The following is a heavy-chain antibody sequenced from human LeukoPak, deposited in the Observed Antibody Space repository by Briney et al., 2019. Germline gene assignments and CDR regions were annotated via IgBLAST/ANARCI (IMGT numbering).Heavy chain of an antibody. CDR3: TTARRSALEAFDI. V-gene: IGHV3-15*01. J-gene: IGHJ3*02. D-gene: IGHD5-18*01. Sequence: GGSLRLSCAASGFTFSNAWMSWVRQAPGKGLEWVGRIKSKTDGGTTDYAAPVKGRFTISRDDSKNTLYLQMNSLKTEDTAVHYCTTARRSALEAFDIWGQGTMVTVSS. CDR2: IKSKTDGGTT. CDR1: GFTFSNAW.